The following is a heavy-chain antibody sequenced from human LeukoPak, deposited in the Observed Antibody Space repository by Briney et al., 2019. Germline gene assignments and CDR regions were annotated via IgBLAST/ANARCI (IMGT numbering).Heavy chain of an antibody. J-gene: IGHJ4*02. V-gene: IGHV4-59*01. CDR1: GGSISSYY. Sequence: SETLSLTCTVSGGSISSYYWSWIRQPPGKGLEWIGYIYYSGSTNYNPSLKSRVTISVDTSKNQFSLKLSSVTAADTAVYYCASSSWRITQYYFDYWGQGTLVTVSS. CDR3: ASSSWRITQYYFDY. D-gene: IGHD6-13*01. CDR2: IYYSGST.